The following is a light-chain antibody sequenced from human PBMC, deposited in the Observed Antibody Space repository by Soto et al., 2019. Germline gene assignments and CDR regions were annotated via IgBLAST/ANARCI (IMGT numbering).Light chain of an antibody. CDR3: SSYTSSSTLFYV. CDR1: SSDVGGYNY. CDR2: NVS. J-gene: IGLJ1*01. Sequence: QSALTQPASVSGSPGQSITISCTGTSSDVGGYNYVSWYQQHPGKAPKLRIYNVSNRPSGVSNRFSGSKSGNTASLTISGLQAEDEADYYCSSYTSSSTLFYVFGTGTKLTVL. V-gene: IGLV2-14*03.